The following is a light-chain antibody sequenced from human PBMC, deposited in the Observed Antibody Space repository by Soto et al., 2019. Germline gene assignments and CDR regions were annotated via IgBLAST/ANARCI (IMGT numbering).Light chain of an antibody. CDR3: QEHNGDHPIA. V-gene: IGKV1-27*01. Sequence: DIRMTQSPSSLSASVGDRVTITCRASQAIDQSVAWYQQKPGQVPKLLIYAASTLHSGGPPRYSGSGCRALFTPTTTGLQTEDVVSYCSQEHNGDHPIAFGPGTTVDV. J-gene: IGKJ3*01. CDR1: QAIDQS. CDR2: AAS.